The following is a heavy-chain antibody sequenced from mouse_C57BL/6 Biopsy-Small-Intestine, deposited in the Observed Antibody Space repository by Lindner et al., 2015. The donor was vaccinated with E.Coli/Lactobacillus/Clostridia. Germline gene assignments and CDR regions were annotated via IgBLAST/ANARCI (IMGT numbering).Heavy chain of an antibody. J-gene: IGHJ3*01. CDR3: AIHAYYPFTY. Sequence: VQLQESGPELVKPGASVRMSCKASGYSFTDFNLNWVKQSNGKSLEWIGIINPNYGTTNYNQKFKDKATLTIDQSSSTAYMQLNSLTSGDSAVYYCAIHAYYPFTYWGQGTLVTVSA. D-gene: IGHD2-10*01. CDR1: GYSFTDFN. CDR2: INPNYGTT. V-gene: IGHV1-39*01.